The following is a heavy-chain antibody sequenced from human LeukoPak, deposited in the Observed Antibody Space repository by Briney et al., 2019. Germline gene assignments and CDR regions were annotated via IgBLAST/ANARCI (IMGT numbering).Heavy chain of an antibody. V-gene: IGHV1-8*03. CDR2: MNPNSGNT. CDR3: ARALRRLGKYSGYDYWFDP. D-gene: IGHD5-12*01. Sequence: GASVKVSCKASGFTFTSSAMQWVRQARGQRLEWMGWMNPNSGNTGYAQKFQGRVTITRNTSISTAYMELSSLRSEDTAVYYCARALRRLGKYSGYDYWFDPWGQGTLVTVSS. J-gene: IGHJ5*02. CDR1: GFTFTSSA.